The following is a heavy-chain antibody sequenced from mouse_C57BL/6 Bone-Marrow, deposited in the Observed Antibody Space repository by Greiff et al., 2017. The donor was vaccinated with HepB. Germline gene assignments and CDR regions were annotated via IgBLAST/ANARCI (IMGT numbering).Heavy chain of an antibody. CDR2: INPSSGYT. J-gene: IGHJ2*01. V-gene: IGHV1-7*01. Sequence: VQLQQSGAELAKPGASVKLSCKASGYTFTSYWMHWVKQRPGQGLEWIGYINPSSGYTKYNQKFQDKATLTADKSSSTAYMQLSSLTYEDSAVYYCARRGSQQLRLPYYFDYWGEGTTLTVSS. CDR3: ARRGSQQLRLPYYFDY. D-gene: IGHD3-2*02. CDR1: GYTFTSYW.